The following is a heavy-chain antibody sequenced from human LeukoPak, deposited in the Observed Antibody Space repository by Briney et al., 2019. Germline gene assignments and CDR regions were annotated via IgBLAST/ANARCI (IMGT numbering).Heavy chain of an antibody. D-gene: IGHD2-2*01. CDR3: ARGATRSYCSSTSCSRDY. V-gene: IGHV3-48*02. CDR2: ISSSSSTI. Sequence: PGGSLRLSCAASGFTFSSYSMNWVRQAPGKGLEWVSYISSSSSTIYYADSVKGRFTISRDNAKNSLYLQMNSLRDEDTAVYYCARGATRSYCSSTSCSRDYCGQGTLVTVSS. CDR1: GFTFSSYS. J-gene: IGHJ4*02.